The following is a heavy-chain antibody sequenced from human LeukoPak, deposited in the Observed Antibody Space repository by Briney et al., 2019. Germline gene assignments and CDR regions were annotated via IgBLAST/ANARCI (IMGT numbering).Heavy chain of an antibody. CDR3: ARDSITMVRGVITRYGMDV. V-gene: IGHV4-31*03. CDR2: IYYSGST. D-gene: IGHD3-10*01. CDR1: GGSISSSSYY. J-gene: IGHJ6*02. Sequence: PSETLSLTCTVSGGSISSSSYYWGWIRQHPGKGLEWIGYIYYSGSTYYNPSLKSRVTISVDTSKNQFSLKLSSVTAADTAVYYCARDSITMVRGVITRYGMDVWGQGTTVTVSS.